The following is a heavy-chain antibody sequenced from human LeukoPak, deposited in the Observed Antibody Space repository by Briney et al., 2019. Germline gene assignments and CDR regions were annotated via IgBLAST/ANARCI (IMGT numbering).Heavy chain of an antibody. V-gene: IGHV7-4-1*02. CDR2: INTNTGNP. CDR3: ARDFLFYCSGGSCPNWFDP. D-gene: IGHD2-15*01. Sequence: ASVKVSCKASGYTFTSYAMNWVRQAPGQGLESMGWINTNTGNPTYAQGFTGRIVFSLDTSVSTAYLQISSLKAEDTAVYYCARDFLFYCSGGSCPNWFDPWGQGTLVTVSS. CDR1: GYTFTSYA. J-gene: IGHJ5*02.